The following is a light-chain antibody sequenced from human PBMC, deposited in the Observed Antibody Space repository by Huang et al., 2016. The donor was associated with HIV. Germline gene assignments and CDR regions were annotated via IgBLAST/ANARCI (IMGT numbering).Light chain of an antibody. CDR2: LGS. CDR1: ESLLYTNGFRY. CDR3: MQSLQTPPT. J-gene: IGKJ1*01. V-gene: IGKV2-28*01. Sequence: DIVMSQSPLSLTVTPGEPASISCKSNESLLYTNGFRYLNWYLQKPGLSPHLLISLGSNRASGVPDRFSGSGTGIELTLTISRVEADDVGVYYCMQSLQTPPTFGQGTKVEI.